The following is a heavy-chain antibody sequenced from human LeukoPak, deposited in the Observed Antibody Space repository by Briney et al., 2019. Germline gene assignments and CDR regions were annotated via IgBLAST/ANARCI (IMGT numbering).Heavy chain of an antibody. CDR2: IWYDGSNK. Sequence: GRSLRLSCAASGFTFSSYGMHWVRQAPGKGLEWVAVIWYDGSNKYYADSVRGRFTSSRDNSKNTLYLQMNSLRAEDTAVYYCARDFRSMVYFFDDWGEGTPVTVSS. CDR3: ARDFRSMVYFFDD. CDR1: GFTFSSYG. D-gene: IGHD2-8*01. V-gene: IGHV3-33*01. J-gene: IGHJ4*02.